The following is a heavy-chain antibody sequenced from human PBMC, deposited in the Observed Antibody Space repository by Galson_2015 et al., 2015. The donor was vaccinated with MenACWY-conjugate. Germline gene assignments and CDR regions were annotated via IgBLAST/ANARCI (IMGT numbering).Heavy chain of an antibody. CDR3: ARERRRERDYYYYGMDV. Sequence: SVKVSCTASGGTFSNYGISWVRQAPGQGLEWMGGIIPMFGTENPAQKFQGRVTITADESTSTAYMELSSLTFEDTAVYYCARERRRERDYYYYGMDVWGQGTTVTVSS. J-gene: IGHJ6*02. CDR2: IIPMFGTE. CDR1: GGTFSNYG. V-gene: IGHV1-69*13.